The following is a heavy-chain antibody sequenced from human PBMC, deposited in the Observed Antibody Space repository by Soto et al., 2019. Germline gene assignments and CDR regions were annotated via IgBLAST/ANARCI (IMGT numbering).Heavy chain of an antibody. D-gene: IGHD5-12*01. CDR1: GGSFSGYY. Sequence: SETLSLTCAVYGGSFSGYYWSWIRQPPGKGLEWIGEINHSGSTNYNPSLKSRVTISVDTSKNQFSLKLSSVTAADTAVYYCARGRGIIVAKILVEMATMASTFDYWGQGTLVTVSS. CDR3: ARGRGIIVAKILVEMATMASTFDY. CDR2: INHSGST. V-gene: IGHV4-34*01. J-gene: IGHJ4*02.